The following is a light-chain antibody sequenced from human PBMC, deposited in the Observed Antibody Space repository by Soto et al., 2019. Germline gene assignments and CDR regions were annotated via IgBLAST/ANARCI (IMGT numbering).Light chain of an antibody. J-gene: IGKJ5*01. V-gene: IGKV1-9*01. CDR1: QGVSSS. CDR2: AAT. Sequence: IQLTQSPPSLSASVGDRVTITCRASQGVSSSLAWYHQQPGKAPTLLIYAATTLQSGVPSRFSGSGSGTDFTLTINSLQPEDFATYYCQQLHSYPFTFGQGTRLEI. CDR3: QQLHSYPFT.